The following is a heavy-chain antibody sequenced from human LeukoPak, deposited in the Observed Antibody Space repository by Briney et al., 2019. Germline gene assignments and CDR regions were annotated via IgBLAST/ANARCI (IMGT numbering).Heavy chain of an antibody. CDR3: ARHGGSSWYKSYYYGMDV. CDR1: GGSISSYY. V-gene: IGHV4-59*08. CDR2: IYYSRST. J-gene: IGHJ6*02. Sequence: SETLSLTCTVSGGSISSYYWSWIRQPPGKGLEWIGYIYYSRSTNYNPSLKSRVTISVDTSKNQFSLKLSSVTAADTAVYYCARHGGSSWYKSYYYGMDVWGQGTTVTVSS. D-gene: IGHD6-13*01.